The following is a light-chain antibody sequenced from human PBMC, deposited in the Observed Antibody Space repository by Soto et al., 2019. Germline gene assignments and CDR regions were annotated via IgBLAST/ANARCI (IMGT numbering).Light chain of an antibody. V-gene: IGKV3-15*01. CDR3: HQYLLWPVGT. CDR2: GAS. J-gene: IGKJ1*01. Sequence: EIVMTQSPATLSVSPGERATLSCRASQDVISSLAWYQQKPGQAPRLLIFGASTRATGVPARFSGSGSGTDFTLTISGLQSEDFAVYYRHQYLLWPVGTFGQGTKV. CDR1: QDVISS.